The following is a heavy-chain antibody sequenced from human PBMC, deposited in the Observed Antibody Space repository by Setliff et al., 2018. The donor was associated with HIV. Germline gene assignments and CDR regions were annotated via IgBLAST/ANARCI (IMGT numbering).Heavy chain of an antibody. Sequence: SETLSLTCAVFGGSFTDIGGSFTDYYWIWIRQPPGKGLEWIGYIYYSGSTYYNPSLKSRVTISIDTSKNQFSLKLSSVTAADTAVYYCARSVDTTLVPAYYFDYWGQGTLVTVSS. D-gene: IGHD5-18*01. CDR3: ARSVDTTLVPAYYFDY. J-gene: IGHJ4*02. CDR1: GGSFTDIGGSFTDYY. CDR2: IYYSGST. V-gene: IGHV4-31*11.